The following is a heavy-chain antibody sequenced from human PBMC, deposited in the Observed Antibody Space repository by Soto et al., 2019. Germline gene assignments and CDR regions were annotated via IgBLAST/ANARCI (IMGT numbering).Heavy chain of an antibody. D-gene: IGHD2-2*01. CDR2: IIPGFNAT. CDR1: GGTFRRFG. V-gene: IGHV1-69*06. J-gene: IGHJ6*02. CDR3: TKIAGACRSSSWGMDV. Sequence: QVQLVQSGAEVKKPGSSAKVSCKASGGTFRRFGINWVRQAPGQGPEWMGGIIPGFNATNYAQKFRGRVTITADISTSTAYMELSNLRSEHTAVYYCTKIAGACRSSSWGMDVWGQGTTVIVS.